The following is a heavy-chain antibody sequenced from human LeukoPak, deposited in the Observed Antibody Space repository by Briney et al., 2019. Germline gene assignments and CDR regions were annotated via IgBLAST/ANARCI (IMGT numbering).Heavy chain of an antibody. J-gene: IGHJ5*02. Sequence: GGSLKICCKVSGYSFTTYWIGWVRQMPGKGLEWMGIIYPGDSDTRYSPSFQGQVTISADKSINTAYLQWSSLKASDTAMYYCARLGNWFDPWRQGTLVTVSS. CDR1: GYSFTTYW. CDR2: IYPGDSDT. D-gene: IGHD3-10*01. V-gene: IGHV5-51*01. CDR3: ARLGNWFDP.